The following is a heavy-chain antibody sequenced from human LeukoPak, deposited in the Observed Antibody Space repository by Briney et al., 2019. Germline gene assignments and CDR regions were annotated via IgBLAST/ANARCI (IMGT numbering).Heavy chain of an antibody. J-gene: IGHJ4*02. CDR2: IGTDESTT. CDR3: VRDGTGTTPFDS. CDR1: GFTFSTYW. Sequence: GGSLSLSCAASGFTFSTYWMHWVRQAPGKGRVWVALIGTDESTTISADYMKGRFTIARENEKNTLYLQMDSLRAEDTALYYCVRDGTGTTPFDSWGQGTLVTVSS. D-gene: IGHD1-1*01. V-gene: IGHV3-74*01.